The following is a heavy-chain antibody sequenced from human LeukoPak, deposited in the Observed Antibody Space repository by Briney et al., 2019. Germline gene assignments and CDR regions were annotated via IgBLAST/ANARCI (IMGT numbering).Heavy chain of an antibody. Sequence: GRSLRLSCAASGFTFSSYGMHWVRQAPGKGLEWVAVISYDGSNKYYADSVKGRFTISRDNSKNTLYLQMNSLRAEDTAVYYCARVGDIVVVPAASPAQLDYWGQGTLVTVSS. CDR3: ARVGDIVVVPAASPAQLDY. CDR2: ISYDGSNK. CDR1: GFTFSSYG. D-gene: IGHD2-2*01. V-gene: IGHV3-30*03. J-gene: IGHJ4*02.